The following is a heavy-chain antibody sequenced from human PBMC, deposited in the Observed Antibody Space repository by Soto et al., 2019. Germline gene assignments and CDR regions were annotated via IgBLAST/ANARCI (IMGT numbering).Heavy chain of an antibody. CDR2: IYYSGNT. Sequence: SEALSLTCTVSGGSVSSGDYYWSWIRQPPGKGLEWIGYIYYSGNTNYNPSLKSRVIISVDTSKNLFSLKLTSVTAADTAVYYCARIPVDTSMIYWLDPWGQGTLVTVSS. V-gene: IGHV4-61*08. D-gene: IGHD5-18*01. J-gene: IGHJ5*02. CDR1: GGSVSSGDYY. CDR3: ARIPVDTSMIYWLDP.